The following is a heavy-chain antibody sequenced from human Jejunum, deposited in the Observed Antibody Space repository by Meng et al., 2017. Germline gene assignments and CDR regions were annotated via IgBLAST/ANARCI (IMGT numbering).Heavy chain of an antibody. CDR3: ARQMDSEYDEGYFFDY. CDR2: AYYSGSS. CDR1: GGSLSSGSPY. Sequence: QLQLQESGPGLVKPSETLSLSCTVSGGSLSSGSPYWGWIRQSPGKGLEWIGPAYYSGSSYYNPSLRSRVIILVDTSKNQFSLRLSSVTAADTAVYYCARQMDSEYDEGYFFDYWGQGILVTVSS. J-gene: IGHJ4*02. V-gene: IGHV4-39*01. D-gene: IGHD2-2*03.